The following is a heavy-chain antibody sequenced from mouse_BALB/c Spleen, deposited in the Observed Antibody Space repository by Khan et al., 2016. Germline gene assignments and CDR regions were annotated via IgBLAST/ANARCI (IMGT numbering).Heavy chain of an antibody. CDR1: GYSITSGYY. D-gene: IGHD2-1*01. Sequence: EVQLQESGPGLVKPSQSLSLTCSVTGYSITSGYYWNWIRQFPGNKLEWMGYISYDGSTNYNPSLKNRISITRDTSKNQFFLKLNSVTTEDTATYYWATYRNYEGFAYWLKGPLVTVSA. CDR2: ISYDGST. V-gene: IGHV3-6*02. J-gene: IGHJ3*01. CDR3: ATYRNYEGFAY.